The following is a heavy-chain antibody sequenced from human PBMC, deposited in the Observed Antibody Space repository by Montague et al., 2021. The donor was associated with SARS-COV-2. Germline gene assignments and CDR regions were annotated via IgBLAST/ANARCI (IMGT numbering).Heavy chain of an antibody. D-gene: IGHD5-18*01. Sequence: SETLSLTCALYGGSFSGYYWSWIRQPPGKGLEWIGEINHSGSTNXNPSRKSRVTISVDTSKNQFSLKLSSVAAADTAVYYCARGGGYSYGGIDYWGQGTLVTVSS. CDR2: INHSGST. J-gene: IGHJ4*02. CDR3: ARGGGYSYGGIDY. CDR1: GGSFSGYY. V-gene: IGHV4-34*01.